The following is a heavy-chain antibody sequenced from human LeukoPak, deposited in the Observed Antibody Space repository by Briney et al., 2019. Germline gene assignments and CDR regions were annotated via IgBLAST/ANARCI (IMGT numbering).Heavy chain of an antibody. D-gene: IGHD6-19*01. V-gene: IGHV4-34*01. CDR2: INHSGTT. CDR3: ARGLRLPSRSTPAVPHV. Sequence: PSETLSLTCAVYGGSFSDYYWNWIRQSPGKGLEWIGEINHSGTTNYNPSLKSRVTISVDTSKNQFSLRLSSVTAADTAIYHCARGLRLPSRSTPAVPHVWSKGTMVTVSA. CDR1: GGSFSDYY. J-gene: IGHJ6*04.